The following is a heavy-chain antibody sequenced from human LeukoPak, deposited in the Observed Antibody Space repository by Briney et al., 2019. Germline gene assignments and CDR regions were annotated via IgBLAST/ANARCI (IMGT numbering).Heavy chain of an antibody. CDR3: ARVRGYSGYDYYFDY. D-gene: IGHD5-12*01. V-gene: IGHV4-39*07. CDR2: IYYSGST. Sequence: SETLSLTCTVSGGSISSSSYYWGWIRQPPGKGLEWIGSIYYSGSTYYNPSLKSRVTISVDTSKNQFSLKLSSVTAADTAVYYCARVRGYSGYDYYFDYWGQGTLVTVSS. J-gene: IGHJ4*02. CDR1: GGSISSSSYY.